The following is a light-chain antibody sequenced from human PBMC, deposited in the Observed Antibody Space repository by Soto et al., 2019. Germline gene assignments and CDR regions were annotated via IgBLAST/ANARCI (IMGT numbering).Light chain of an antibody. CDR3: SDYAGANAV. J-gene: IGLJ2*01. CDR2: KIT. V-gene: IGLV2-8*01. CDR1: SRDLGSYNF. Sequence: QSALTQPPSASGSPGQSVTISCTGTSRDLGSYNFVSWYQHHPGTAPKVIINKITKRPAEVPPRFSCAKSGTTASLTVSCLQAEDEADYYCSDYAGANAVLGGGTKLTVL.